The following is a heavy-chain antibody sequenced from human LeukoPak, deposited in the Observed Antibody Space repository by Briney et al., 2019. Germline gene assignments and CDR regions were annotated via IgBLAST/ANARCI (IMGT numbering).Heavy chain of an antibody. D-gene: IGHD3-10*01. CDR3: ARTRLETDEFYFDY. CDR2: IYYSGST. CDR1: GGSISSYY. V-gene: IGHV4-59*01. Sequence: SETLSLTCTVSGGSISSYYWNWIRQPPGKGLEWIGYIYYSGSTNYNPSLKSRVTISVDTSKNQFSLKLSSVTAADTAVYYCARTRLETDEFYFDYWGQGTLVTVSS. J-gene: IGHJ4*02.